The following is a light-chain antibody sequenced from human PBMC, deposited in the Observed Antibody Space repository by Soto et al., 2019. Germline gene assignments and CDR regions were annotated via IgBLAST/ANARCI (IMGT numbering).Light chain of an antibody. CDR2: AAS. CDR3: QQSYDSPWT. CDR1: QSIANY. V-gene: IGKV1-39*01. J-gene: IGKJ1*01. Sequence: DIQMTQSPSSLSASVGDRVIVTCRASQSIANYLNWYQQKPGTAPNLLIYAASSLQSRVPSRFSGSGSGTDFTLTISSLQPEDFATYTCQQSYDSPWTFGQGTKVEVK.